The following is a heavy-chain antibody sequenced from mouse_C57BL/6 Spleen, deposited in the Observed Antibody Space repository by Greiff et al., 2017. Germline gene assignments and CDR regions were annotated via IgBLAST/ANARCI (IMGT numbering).Heavy chain of an antibody. D-gene: IGHD2-3*01. CDR3: ARWGGYSDYFDY. J-gene: IGHJ2*01. V-gene: IGHV1-53*01. CDR2: INPSNGGT. CDR1: GYTFTSYW. Sequence: QVQLQQSGTELVKPGASVKLSCKASGYTFTSYWLHWVMQRPGQGLEWIGNINPSNGGTNYNEKFKSKATLTVDKSYSTAYMQLSSLTSEDSAVYYCARWGGYSDYFDYWGQGTTLTVSS.